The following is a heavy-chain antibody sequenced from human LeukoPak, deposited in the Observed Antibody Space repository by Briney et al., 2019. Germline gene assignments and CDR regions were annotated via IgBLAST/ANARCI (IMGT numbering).Heavy chain of an antibody. Sequence: GRSLRLSCAASGFTFSSYGMHWVRQAPGKGLEWVAVISYDGSNKYYADSVKGRFTISRDNSKNTLYLQMNSLRAEDTAVYYCAKLHNYGGNSGVGYWGQGTLVTVSS. V-gene: IGHV3-30*18. CDR1: GFTFSSYG. J-gene: IGHJ4*02. CDR3: AKLHNYGGNSGVGY. D-gene: IGHD4-23*01. CDR2: ISYDGSNK.